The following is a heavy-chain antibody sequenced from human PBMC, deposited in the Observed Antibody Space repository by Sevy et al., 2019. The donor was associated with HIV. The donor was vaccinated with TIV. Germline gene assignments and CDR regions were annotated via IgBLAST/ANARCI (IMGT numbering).Heavy chain of an antibody. CDR2: FTWDGGRT. CDR1: GFKFDDYA. CDR3: AKDLRRGDILTGYLNY. J-gene: IGHJ4*02. V-gene: IGHV3-9*01. Sequence: GGSLRLSCTASGFKFDDYAMHWVRQPPGKGLEWVSGFTWDGGRTGYGDSVKGRFIISRDNTKSSLYLQMNSLRAEDTALYYCAKDLRRGDILTGYLNYWGQGILVTVSS. D-gene: IGHD3-9*01.